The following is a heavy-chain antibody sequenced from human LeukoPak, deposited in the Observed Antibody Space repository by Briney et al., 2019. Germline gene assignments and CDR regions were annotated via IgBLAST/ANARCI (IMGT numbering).Heavy chain of an antibody. J-gene: IGHJ5*01. Sequence: GGSLRLSCAASGFTFSSYAMRWVRQAPGKGLEWVSAIGGSGVDTYYADSVKGRFTISRDNSKNTLYLQMNSLRAEDAAVYYCTRGTSRSGNYNFDSWGQGTLVTVSS. CDR1: GFTFSSYA. V-gene: IGHV3-23*01. CDR2: IGGSGVDT. CDR3: TRGTSRSGNYNFDS. D-gene: IGHD3-10*01.